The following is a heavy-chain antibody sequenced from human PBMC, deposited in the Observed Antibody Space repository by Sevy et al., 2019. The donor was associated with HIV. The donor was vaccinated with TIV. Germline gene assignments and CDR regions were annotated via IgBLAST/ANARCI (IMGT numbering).Heavy chain of an antibody. CDR3: STEGAD. CDR1: GFSFSDSW. J-gene: IGHJ1*01. V-gene: IGHV3-15*01. CDR2: VRSKGDGGTA. Sequence: GGSLRLSCAASGFSFSDSWLSWVRQVPGKGLEWVGRVRSKGDGGTAEYAAPVKGRFTIARDDSKNTMYVQMNNLKNEDTRIYYCSTEGADWGQGTLVTVSS.